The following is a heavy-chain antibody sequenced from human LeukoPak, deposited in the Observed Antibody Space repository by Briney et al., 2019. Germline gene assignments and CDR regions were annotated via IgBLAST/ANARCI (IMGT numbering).Heavy chain of an antibody. J-gene: IGHJ2*01. Sequence: GASVKVSCKASGYTFTSYYMHWVRQAPGQGLAWMGWISAYHGNTNYAQKLQGRVTMTTDTSTSTAYMGLRSLKSDDTAMYYCARVGGYYPSHWYFDLWGRGTLVTVSS. V-gene: IGHV1-18*04. CDR3: ARVGGYYPSHWYFDL. CDR1: GYTFTSYY. D-gene: IGHD3-10*01. CDR2: ISAYHGNT.